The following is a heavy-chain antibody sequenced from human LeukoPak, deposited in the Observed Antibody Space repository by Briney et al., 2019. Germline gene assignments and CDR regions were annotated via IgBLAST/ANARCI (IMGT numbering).Heavy chain of an antibody. J-gene: IGHJ4*02. Sequence: ASVKVSCKASGYTFTNYYIHWVRQAPGQGLEWMGVISPSGGSTSYAQKFQGRPTMTRDTSTSTVDMELSSLRSEDTAVYYCARDRGLNVCPSDYWGQGTLVIVSS. V-gene: IGHV1-46*01. CDR1: GYTFTNYY. CDR3: ARDRGLNVCPSDY. CDR2: ISPSGGST. D-gene: IGHD3-10*01.